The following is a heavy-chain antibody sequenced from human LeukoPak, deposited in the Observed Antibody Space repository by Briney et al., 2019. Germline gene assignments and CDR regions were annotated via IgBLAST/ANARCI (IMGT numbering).Heavy chain of an antibody. Sequence: PSETLSLTCTVSAGSISSSSHHWGWIRQSPGKGLEWIGSVYYGRTTYYNPSLNSRVTIFVVTSKNQLSLRLSSVTAADTAVYYCARGYDSSGYYGIGYFDYWGQGTLVTVSS. CDR1: AGSISSSSHH. V-gene: IGHV4-39*07. J-gene: IGHJ4*02. CDR3: ARGYDSSGYYGIGYFDY. CDR2: VYYGRTT. D-gene: IGHD3-22*01.